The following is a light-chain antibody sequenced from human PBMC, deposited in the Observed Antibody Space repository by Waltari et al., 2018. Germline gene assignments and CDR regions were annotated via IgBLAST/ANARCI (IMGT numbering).Light chain of an antibody. CDR1: ALPKQH. V-gene: IGLV3-25*03. J-gene: IGLJ2*01. CDR2: KDS. CDR3: QSADSSGTYIV. Sequence: SYDLTQPPSVSVSPGQTARITCSGDALPKQHAYWYQQKAGQAHVLVIHKDSDRPSGIPERFSGSNSGTTVTLTISGVQAEDEADYYCQSADSSGTYIVFGGGTKLTVL.